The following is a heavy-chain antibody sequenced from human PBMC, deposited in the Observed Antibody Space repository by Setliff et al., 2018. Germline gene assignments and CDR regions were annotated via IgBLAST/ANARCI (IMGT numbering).Heavy chain of an antibody. CDR1: GGSISSGSHY. D-gene: IGHD3-3*01. V-gene: IGHV4-61*10. CDR2: VYYSGYT. CDR3: RYWSGYYNNDY. J-gene: IGHJ4*02. Sequence: SETLSLTCTVSGGSISSGSHYWSWIRQPAGKGLEWIGSVYYSGYTYYKPSLQSRLTMSVDTSKNQFSLQLTSVTAADTAVYYCRYWSGYYNNDYWGQGTLVTVSS.